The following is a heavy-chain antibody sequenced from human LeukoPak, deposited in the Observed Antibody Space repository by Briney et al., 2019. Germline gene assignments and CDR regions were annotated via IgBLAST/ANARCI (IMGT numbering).Heavy chain of an antibody. D-gene: IGHD2-15*01. CDR1: GFTFNTFS. V-gene: IGHV3-48*01. J-gene: IGHJ6*03. CDR3: AKDFSDIVVVVAATPHYYYMDV. CDR2: INSSSTTI. Sequence: GGSLTLSCAASGFTFNTFSMKWVRQAPGKGLEGVSYINSSSTTILHADSVKGRFTISRDNAKNSLYLQMNSLRAEDTAVYYCAKDFSDIVVVVAATPHYYYMDVWGKGNTVTISS.